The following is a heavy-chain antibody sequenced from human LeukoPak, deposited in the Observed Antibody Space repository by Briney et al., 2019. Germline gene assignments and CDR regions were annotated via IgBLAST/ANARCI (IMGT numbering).Heavy chain of an antibody. D-gene: IGHD3-3*01. V-gene: IGHV3-30-3*01. CDR2: ISYDGSNK. CDR3: AREPYDFWCGYYTGNYYGMDV. Sequence: GGSLRLSCAASGFTFSSYAMHWVRQAPGKGLEWVAVISYDGSNKYYADSVKGRFTISRDNSKNTLYLQMNSLRAEDTAVYYCAREPYDFWCGYYTGNYYGMDVWGQGTTVTVSS. CDR1: GFTFSSYA. J-gene: IGHJ6*02.